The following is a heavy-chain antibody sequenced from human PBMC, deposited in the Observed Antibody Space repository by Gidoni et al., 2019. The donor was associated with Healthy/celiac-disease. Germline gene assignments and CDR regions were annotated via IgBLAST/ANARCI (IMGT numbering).Heavy chain of an antibody. CDR1: GFTFSSDA. Sequence: EVQLLESGGGLVQPGGSLRLSCSASGFTFSSDAMSWVRQAPGKGLEWVSAISGSGGSTYYADSVKGRFTISRDNSKNTLYLQMNSLRAEDTAVYYCAKDQLPQAGYYGMDVWGQGTTVTVSS. CDR3: AKDQLPQAGYYGMDV. V-gene: IGHV3-23*01. D-gene: IGHD2-2*01. J-gene: IGHJ6*02. CDR2: ISGSGGST.